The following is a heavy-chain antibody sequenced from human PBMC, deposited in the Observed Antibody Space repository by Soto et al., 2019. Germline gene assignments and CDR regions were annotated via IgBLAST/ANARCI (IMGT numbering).Heavy chain of an antibody. Sequence: GGSLRLSCAASGFTFDDYAMHWVRQAPGKGLEWVSGISWNSGSIGYADSVKGRFTISRDNAKNSLYLQMNSLRAEDTALYYCAKAPYSSGWHYFDYWGQGTLVTVSS. D-gene: IGHD6-19*01. CDR3: AKAPYSSGWHYFDY. J-gene: IGHJ4*02. V-gene: IGHV3-9*01. CDR1: GFTFDDYA. CDR2: ISWNSGSI.